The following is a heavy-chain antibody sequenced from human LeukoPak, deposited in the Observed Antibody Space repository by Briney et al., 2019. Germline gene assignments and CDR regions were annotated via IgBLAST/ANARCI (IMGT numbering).Heavy chain of an antibody. Sequence: SGTLSLTCTVSGGSISSYYWSWIRQPPGRGLEWIGYIYYSGSTNYNPSLKSRVTISVDTSKNQFSLKLSSVTAADTAVYYCARSRGYSYGWNLDYWGQGTLVTVSS. V-gene: IGHV4-59*01. D-gene: IGHD5-18*01. CDR1: GGSISSYY. CDR3: ARSRGYSYGWNLDY. J-gene: IGHJ4*02. CDR2: IYYSGST.